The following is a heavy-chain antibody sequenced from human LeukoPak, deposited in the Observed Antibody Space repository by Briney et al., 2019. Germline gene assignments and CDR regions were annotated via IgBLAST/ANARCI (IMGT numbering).Heavy chain of an antibody. D-gene: IGHD4-11*01. CDR1: GGSFSGYY. Sequence: SETLSLTCAVYGGSFSGYYWSWIRQPPGKGLEWIGEINHSGNTNYNPSLKSRVTISVDTSKNQFSLKLSSVTAADTAVYYCARGDYNFDYWGQGTLVTVSS. CDR3: ARGDYNFDY. J-gene: IGHJ4*02. CDR2: INHSGNT. V-gene: IGHV4-34*01.